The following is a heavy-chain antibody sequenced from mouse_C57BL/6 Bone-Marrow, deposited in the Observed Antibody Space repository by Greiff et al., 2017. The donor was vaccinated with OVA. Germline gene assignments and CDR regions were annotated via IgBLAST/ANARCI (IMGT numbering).Heavy chain of an antibody. CDR3: ARFRARGSSY. Sequence: QVQLQQSGAELVKPGASVKLSCKASGYTFPSYGMPWLRQRPGQALGWIGMIHPNSGSTNYNEKFKSKATLTVDKSSSTAYMQLSSLTSEDSAVYYCARFRARGSSYWGQGTTLTVSS. CDR2: IHPNSGST. J-gene: IGHJ2*01. V-gene: IGHV1-64*01. D-gene: IGHD1-1*01. CDR1: GYTFPSYG.